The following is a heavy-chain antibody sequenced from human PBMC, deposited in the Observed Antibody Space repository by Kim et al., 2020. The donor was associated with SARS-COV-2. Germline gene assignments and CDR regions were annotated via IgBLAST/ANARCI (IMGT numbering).Heavy chain of an antibody. Sequence: TYCADAGKGRVTISRHNSKNTLYLQMNSLRAEDTAVYYCARAIWFGDAFDIWGQGTMVTVSS. CDR2: T. D-gene: IGHD3-10*01. J-gene: IGHJ3*02. V-gene: IGHV3-53*04. CDR3: ARAIWFGDAFDI.